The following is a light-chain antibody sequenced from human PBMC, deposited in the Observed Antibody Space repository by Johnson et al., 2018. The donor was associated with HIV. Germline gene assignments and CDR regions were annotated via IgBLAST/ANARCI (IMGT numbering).Light chain of an antibody. J-gene: IGLJ1*01. CDR3: GTWDTSLRVGF. CDR1: SSNVGSSF. V-gene: IGLV1-51*01. Sequence: VLTQPPSVSAAPGQRVTISCSGSSSNVGSSFVSWYRQVPGTAPKLLIYDNNKRPSGIPDRFSGSKSGTSATLGITGLQTGDEADYYCGTWDTSLRVGFFGTGTKVTVL. CDR2: DNN.